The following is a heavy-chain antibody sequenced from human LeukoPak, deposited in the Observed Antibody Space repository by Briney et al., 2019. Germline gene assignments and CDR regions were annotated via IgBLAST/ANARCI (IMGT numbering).Heavy chain of an antibody. D-gene: IGHD2-2*01. Sequence: PSETLSLTCTVSAGSINSGGYFWTWVRQHPGEGLERIGYIWNSGNSYYNPSLSSRVIISADSSKSTFSLKLSSVTAADTAVYYCARYHCGSTYCPGVDFYGQGTLVTVSS. CDR3: ARYHCGSTYCPGVDF. CDR1: AGSINSGGYF. V-gene: IGHV4-31*03. CDR2: IWNSGNS. J-gene: IGHJ4*02.